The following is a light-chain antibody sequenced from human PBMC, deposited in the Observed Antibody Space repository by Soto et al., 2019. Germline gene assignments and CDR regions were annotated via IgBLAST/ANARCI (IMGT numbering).Light chain of an antibody. J-gene: IGKJ1*01. Sequence: EIVLTQSPGTLSLSPGERATLSCRASQSVTSNYVAWYQQKPGQAPRLLIYGASSRATGIPDRFSGSGSGTDFTLTISRLEPEDFAVYYCQQYGSSPLTFGQGTKVEIK. CDR3: QQYGSSPLT. CDR1: QSVTSNY. CDR2: GAS. V-gene: IGKV3-20*01.